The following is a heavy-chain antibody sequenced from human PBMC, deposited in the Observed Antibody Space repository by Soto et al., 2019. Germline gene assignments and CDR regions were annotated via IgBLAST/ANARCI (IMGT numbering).Heavy chain of an antibody. D-gene: IGHD4-17*01. CDR1: GYTFTSYY. CDR3: ARGLGSKPRLYGDYSNTHYYYYMDV. CDR2: INPSGGST. J-gene: IGHJ6*03. Sequence: ASVKVSCKASGYTFTSYYMHWVRQAPGQGLEWMGIINPSGGSTSYAQKFQGRVTMTRDTSTSTVYMELSSLRSEDTAVYYCARGLGSKPRLYGDYSNTHYYYYMDVWGKGTTVTVSS. V-gene: IGHV1-46*03.